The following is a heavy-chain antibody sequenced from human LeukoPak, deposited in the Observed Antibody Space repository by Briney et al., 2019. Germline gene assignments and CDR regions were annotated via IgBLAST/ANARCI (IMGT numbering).Heavy chain of an antibody. V-gene: IGHV3-23*01. CDR3: AKDLNGYYRPFEY. Sequence: GGSLRLSCAASGFTFSGYAMSWVRQAPGKGLEWVSASSGSGAYTYYADSVKGRFTISRDNSKKTLYLQMNSLRAEDTAVYYCAKDLNGYYRPFEYWGQGTLVTVSS. CDR1: GFTFSGYA. CDR2: SSGSGAYT. D-gene: IGHD3-22*01. J-gene: IGHJ4*02.